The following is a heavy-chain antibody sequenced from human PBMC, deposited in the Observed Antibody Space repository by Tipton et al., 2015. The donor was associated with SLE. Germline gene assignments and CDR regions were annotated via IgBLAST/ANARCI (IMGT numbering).Heavy chain of an antibody. J-gene: IGHJ3*01. V-gene: IGHV4-61*02. Sequence: TLSLTCSVSGVSVSRGSYSWSWIRQPAGKGLQWIGRVSSSGNTNYNPSLSSRVTLSLDTSRNQFSLQLTSETATDTAVYYCARDLPIVYSGDSWTGPFDRCGQGTLVTVSS. CDR1: GVSVSRGSYS. CDR3: ARDLPIVYSGDSWTGPFDR. CDR2: VSSSGNT. D-gene: IGHD3-16*02.